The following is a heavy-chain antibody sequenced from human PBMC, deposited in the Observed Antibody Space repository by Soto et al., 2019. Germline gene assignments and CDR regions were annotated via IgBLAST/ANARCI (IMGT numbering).Heavy chain of an antibody. V-gene: IGHV5-51*01. CDR1: GYSLTSYW. Sequence: PGESLKISCKASGYSLTSYWIGWVRQRPGKGLEWMGIVYPGDSDTRYNPSFRGQVTISVDRSTSTAYLQWSSLKASDSAMYYCTRRAGYIDYWGQGTLVNVSS. D-gene: IGHD6-13*01. CDR2: VYPGDSDT. J-gene: IGHJ4*02. CDR3: TRRAGYIDY.